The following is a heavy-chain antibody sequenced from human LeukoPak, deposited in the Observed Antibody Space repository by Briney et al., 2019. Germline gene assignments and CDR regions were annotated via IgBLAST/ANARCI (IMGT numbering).Heavy chain of an antibody. CDR2: ISSTSAYI. Sequence: GGSLRLSCAASGFTVSSNYMSWVRQAPGKGLEWVSSISSTSAYIHYADSVKGRFTISRDNTDNVVYLQMNSLGAEDTAVYYCARVAVAGPTGWFDPWGQGTLVTVSS. V-gene: IGHV3-21*01. CDR1: GFTVSSNY. D-gene: IGHD6-19*01. J-gene: IGHJ5*02. CDR3: ARVAVAGPTGWFDP.